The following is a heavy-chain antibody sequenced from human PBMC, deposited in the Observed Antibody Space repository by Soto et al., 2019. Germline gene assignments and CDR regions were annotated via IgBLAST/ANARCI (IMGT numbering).Heavy chain of an antibody. CDR1: GFSFARYG. Sequence: PGGSLRLSCAASGFSFARYGMSWVRQAPGKGLEWVSSLIIGVDSTYYADSVKGRFTISRDNSKNTLYLQMNSLRAEDTAVYYCAKRHYDSSGYAQVHWFDPWGQGTLVTVSS. D-gene: IGHD3-22*01. CDR2: LIIGVDST. J-gene: IGHJ5*02. V-gene: IGHV3-23*01. CDR3: AKRHYDSSGYAQVHWFDP.